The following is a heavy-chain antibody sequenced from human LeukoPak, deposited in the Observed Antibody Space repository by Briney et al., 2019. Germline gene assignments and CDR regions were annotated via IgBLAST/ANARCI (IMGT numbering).Heavy chain of an antibody. CDR2: IKQDGSEK. J-gene: IGHJ4*02. D-gene: IGHD6-13*01. Sequence: GGSLRLSCAASGFTFSSYWMSWVRQAPGKGLEWVANIKQDGSEKYYADSVKGRFTISRDNAKNSLYLQMNSLRAEDTAVYYCASLPQYSSSWYGAYFDYWGQGTLVTVSS. CDR3: ASLPQYSSSWYGAYFDY. CDR1: GFTFSSYW. V-gene: IGHV3-7*01.